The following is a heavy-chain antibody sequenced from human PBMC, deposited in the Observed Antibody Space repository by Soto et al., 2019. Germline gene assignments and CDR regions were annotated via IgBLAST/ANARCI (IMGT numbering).Heavy chain of an antibody. D-gene: IGHD6-19*01. CDR3: ARGYNSDWSIHSFYFDY. J-gene: IGHJ4*02. Sequence: GESLKISCKGSGYNFSTYWIAWVRQMPGKGLEWMGIISPADSDTIYSPSFQGQVTISADKSISTAYLQWSRLMASDTAMYYCARGYNSDWSIHSFYFDYWGQGTLVTVS. CDR1: GYNFSTYW. V-gene: IGHV5-51*01. CDR2: ISPADSDT.